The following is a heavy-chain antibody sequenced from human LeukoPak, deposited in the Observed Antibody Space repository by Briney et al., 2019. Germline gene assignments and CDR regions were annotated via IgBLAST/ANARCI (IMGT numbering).Heavy chain of an antibody. J-gene: IGHJ3*02. CDR1: GFTVSSNY. CDR3: ASSSGWYGDAFDI. D-gene: IGHD6-19*01. V-gene: IGHV3-53*04. CDR2: IYSGGST. Sequence: HPGGSLRLSCAASGFTVSSNYMSWVRQAPGKGPEWVSVIYSGGSTYYADSVKGRFTISRHNSKNTLYLQMNSLRAEDTAVYYCASSSGWYGDAFDIWGQGTMVTVSS.